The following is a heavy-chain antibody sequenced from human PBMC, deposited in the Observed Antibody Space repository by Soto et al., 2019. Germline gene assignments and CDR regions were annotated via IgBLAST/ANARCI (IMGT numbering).Heavy chain of an antibody. V-gene: IGHV3-30-3*01. Sequence: LRLSCAASGFTFSSYAMHWVRQAPGKGLEWVSVISSDGSKKYYADSVKGRFTISRDNSENTLFLQMNSLRAEDTAVYYCARDEYFDPSGPPYDYWGQGSLVTAPQ. CDR3: ARDEYFDPSGPPYDY. CDR2: ISSDGSKK. D-gene: IGHD3-9*01. J-gene: IGHJ4*02. CDR1: GFTFSSYA.